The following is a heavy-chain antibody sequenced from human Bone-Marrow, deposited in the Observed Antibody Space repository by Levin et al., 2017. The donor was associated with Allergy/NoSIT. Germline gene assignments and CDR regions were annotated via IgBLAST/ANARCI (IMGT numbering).Heavy chain of an antibody. CDR2: ISYDGDFI. Sequence: LSLTCAASGFRFRSYGMHWVRQAPGKGLEWVGLISYDGDFIFYGGSVKGRFTISRDNSNNTLFLQMDSLRAEDTAIYYCAKSPTLTGYYEWFDPWGQGTLVTVSS. CDR1: GFRFRSYG. CDR3: AKSPTLTGYYEWFDP. J-gene: IGHJ5*02. V-gene: IGHV3-30*18. D-gene: IGHD3-9*01.